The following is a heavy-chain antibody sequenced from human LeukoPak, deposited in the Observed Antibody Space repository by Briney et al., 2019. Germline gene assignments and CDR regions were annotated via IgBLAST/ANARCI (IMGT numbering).Heavy chain of an antibody. CDR3: ARVAILSFGESLDY. Sequence: AASVKVSCKASGYSFSSYALTWVRQVPGQGLEWMGWITTNTGKPTYAQSFTGRFVFSLDTSVNTAYLQINSLKTEDTAVYYCARVAILSFGESLDYWGQGTLVTVSS. D-gene: IGHD3-10*01. V-gene: IGHV7-4-1*02. J-gene: IGHJ4*02. CDR1: GYSFSSYA. CDR2: ITTNTGKP.